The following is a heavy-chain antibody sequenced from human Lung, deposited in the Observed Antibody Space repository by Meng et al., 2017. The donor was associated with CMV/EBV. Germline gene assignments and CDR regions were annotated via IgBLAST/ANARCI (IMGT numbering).Heavy chain of an antibody. CDR1: GVSVTYNSYY. CDR3: ARDRAWLGRGSFDV. V-gene: IGHV4-61*01. CDR2: IYVSKNT. Sequence: SETLSLXCTVSGVSVTYNSYYWSWIRQSPGKGLEWIGYIYVSKNTKYNPSLQSRVTMSVDTTKNQVFLKLSSVTAADTAVYYCARDRAWLGRGSFDVWGQGTVVTVSS. J-gene: IGHJ3*01. D-gene: IGHD3-9*01.